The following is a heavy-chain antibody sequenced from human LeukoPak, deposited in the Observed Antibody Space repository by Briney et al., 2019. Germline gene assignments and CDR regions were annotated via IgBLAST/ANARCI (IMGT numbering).Heavy chain of an antibody. V-gene: IGHV1-69*13. CDR3: ARISRGGTLLYDSSARFDY. CDR1: GGTFSSYA. D-gene: IGHD3-22*01. J-gene: IGHJ4*02. Sequence: ASVKVSCKASGGTFSSYAISWVRQAPGQGLEWMGGIIPIFGTANYAQKFQGRVTITADESTSTAYMELSSLRSEDTAVYYCARISRGGTLLYDSSARFDYWGQGTLVTVSS. CDR2: IIPIFGTA.